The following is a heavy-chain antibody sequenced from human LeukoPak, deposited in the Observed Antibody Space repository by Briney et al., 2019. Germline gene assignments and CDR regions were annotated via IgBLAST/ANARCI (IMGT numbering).Heavy chain of an antibody. CDR3: ARTTAGYSSGWHPPYYFDY. D-gene: IGHD6-19*01. CDR1: GGTFSSYA. CDR2: INPSGGST. J-gene: IGHJ4*02. V-gene: IGHV1-18*01. Sequence: ASVKVSCKASGGTFSSYAISWVRQAPGQGLEWMGLINPSGGSTNYAQKLQGRVTMTTDTSTSTAYMELSRLRSDDTAVYYCARTTAGYSSGWHPPYYFDYWGQGTLVTVSS.